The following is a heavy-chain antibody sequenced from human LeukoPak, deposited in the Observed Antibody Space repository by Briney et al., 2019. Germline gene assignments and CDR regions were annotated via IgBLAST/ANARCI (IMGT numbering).Heavy chain of an antibody. D-gene: IGHD2-15*01. CDR2: MNPNSGNT. V-gene: IGHV1-8*01. J-gene: IGHJ4*02. CDR3: ARGASRSFDY. CDR1: GYTFTSYD. Sequence: GASVKVSCKASGYTFTSYDINWVRQATGQGLEWMGWMNPNSGNTGTAQKFQGRLTITRITSISTAYMELSSLRSEDTAVYYCARGASRSFDYWGQGTLVTVSS.